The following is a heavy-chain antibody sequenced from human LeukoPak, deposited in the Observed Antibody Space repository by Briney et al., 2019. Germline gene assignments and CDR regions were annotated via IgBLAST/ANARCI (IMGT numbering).Heavy chain of an antibody. D-gene: IGHD6-19*01. CDR3: ASSGLVRLPYYFDY. CDR1: GGSLSDYY. Sequence: PSETLSLTCAVYGGSLSDYYWSWIRQSPGKGLEWIGEISHRGRTYYNLSLKSRVTISVDTSKNQFSLKLSSVTAADTAVYYCASSGLVRLPYYFDYWGQGTLVTVSS. CDR2: ISHRGRT. V-gene: IGHV4-34*01. J-gene: IGHJ4*02.